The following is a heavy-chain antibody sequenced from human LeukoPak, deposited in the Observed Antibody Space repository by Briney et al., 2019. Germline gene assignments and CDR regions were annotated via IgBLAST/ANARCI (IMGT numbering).Heavy chain of an antibody. CDR2: IYYSGST. J-gene: IGHJ5*02. D-gene: IGHD1-14*01. CDR3: TRDATRTGWFDP. Sequence: SETLSLTCTVSGGSISSYYWSWIRQPPGKGLEWIGYIYYSGSTNYNPSPKSRVTISVDTSKNQFSLQLNSVTPEDTAVYYCTRDATRTGWFDPWGQGTLVTVSS. V-gene: IGHV4-59*12. CDR1: GGSISSYY.